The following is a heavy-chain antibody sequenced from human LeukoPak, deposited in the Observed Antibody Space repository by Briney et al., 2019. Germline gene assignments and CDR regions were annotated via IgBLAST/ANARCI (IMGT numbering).Heavy chain of an antibody. Sequence: ASVKVSCKASGYTFTSYYMHWVRQAPGQGLEWMGIINPSGGSTSYAQKFQGRVTMTRDTSTGTVYMELSSPRSEDTAVYYCAISYGDYAGWFDPWGQGTLVTVSS. CDR2: INPSGGST. CDR1: GYTFTSYY. J-gene: IGHJ5*02. V-gene: IGHV1-46*01. D-gene: IGHD4-17*01. CDR3: AISYGDYAGWFDP.